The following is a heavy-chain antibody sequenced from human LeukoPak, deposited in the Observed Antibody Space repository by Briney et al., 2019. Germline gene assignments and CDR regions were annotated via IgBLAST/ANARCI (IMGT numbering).Heavy chain of an antibody. Sequence: PSETLSLTCAVYGGSFSGYYWSWIRQPPGKGLEWIGEINHSGSTNYNPSLKSRVTISVDTSKNQFSLKLSSVTAADTAVYYCARYSDILTGYYYPYAFDIWGKGTMVTVSS. CDR3: ARYSDILTGYYYPYAFDI. CDR1: GGSFSGYY. J-gene: IGHJ3*02. V-gene: IGHV4-34*01. D-gene: IGHD3-9*01. CDR2: INHSGST.